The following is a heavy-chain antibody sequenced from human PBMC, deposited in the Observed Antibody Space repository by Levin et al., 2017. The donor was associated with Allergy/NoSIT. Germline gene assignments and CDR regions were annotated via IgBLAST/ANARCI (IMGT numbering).Heavy chain of an antibody. D-gene: IGHD5-18*01. V-gene: IGHV4-30-2*01. CDR2: IYLSGRP. J-gene: IGHJ4*02. Sequence: PSETLSLTCAVSGGSISSGGYSWSWIRQPPGKGLEWIGNIYLSGRPTAHPSLKSRVTMSVDRSKNQFSLKLSYVTAADTAVYYCARVAGYSYGYYFDYWGPGTLVTVSS. CDR3: ARVAGYSYGYYFDY. CDR1: GGSISSGGYS.